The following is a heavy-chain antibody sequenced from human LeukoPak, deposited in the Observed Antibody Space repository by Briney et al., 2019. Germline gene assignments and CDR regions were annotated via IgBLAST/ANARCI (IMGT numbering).Heavy chain of an antibody. D-gene: IGHD6-13*01. CDR1: GFTVRSDY. Sequence: GGSLRLSCAASGFTVRSDYMSWVRQAPGKGLEWVSVIYSGGTTYYADSVKDRVTISRDIFKNTLYLQLNSLRADDTAVYYCAREAAAGTFDYWGQGTLVTVSS. CDR2: IYSGGTT. CDR3: AREAAAGTFDY. V-gene: IGHV3-66*01. J-gene: IGHJ4*02.